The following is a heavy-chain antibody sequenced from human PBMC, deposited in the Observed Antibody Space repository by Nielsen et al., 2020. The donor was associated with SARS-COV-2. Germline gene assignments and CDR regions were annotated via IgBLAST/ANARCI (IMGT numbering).Heavy chain of an antibody. V-gene: IGHV1-45*02. D-gene: IGHD1-26*01. CDR2: VTPFNGNT. J-gene: IGHJ6*02. Sequence: WVRQAPGQALEWMGWVTPFNGNTYYAHRFEGRVTITRDKSRDGSTITAYMELRSLRRDDTATYYCASSREYSSGMGVWGQGTTVTVSS. CDR3: ASSREYSSGMGV.